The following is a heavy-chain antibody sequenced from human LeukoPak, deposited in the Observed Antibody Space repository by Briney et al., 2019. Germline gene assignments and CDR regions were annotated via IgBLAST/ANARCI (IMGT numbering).Heavy chain of an antibody. Sequence: PSETLSLTCTVSGGSISSYYWSWTRQPPGKGLEWIGYIYYSGSTNYNPSLKSRVTISVDTSKNQFSLKLSSVTAADTAVYYCARRVGATEFDYWGQGTLVTVSS. V-gene: IGHV4-59*01. J-gene: IGHJ4*02. CDR3: ARRVGATEFDY. D-gene: IGHD1-26*01. CDR2: IYYSGST. CDR1: GGSISSYY.